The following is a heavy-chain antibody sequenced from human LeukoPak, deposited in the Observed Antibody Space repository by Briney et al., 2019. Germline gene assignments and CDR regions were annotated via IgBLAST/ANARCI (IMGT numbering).Heavy chain of an antibody. Sequence: GGSLRLSCAAPGFTFSSYSMNWVRQAPGKGLEWVSSTSSSSSYIYYADSVKGRFTISRDNAKNSLYLQMNSLRAEDTAVYYCARASLDIVVVVAATYGMDVWGKGTTVTVSS. CDR3: ARASLDIVVVVAATYGMDV. CDR2: TSSSSSYI. V-gene: IGHV3-21*01. J-gene: IGHJ6*04. D-gene: IGHD2-15*01. CDR1: GFTFSSYS.